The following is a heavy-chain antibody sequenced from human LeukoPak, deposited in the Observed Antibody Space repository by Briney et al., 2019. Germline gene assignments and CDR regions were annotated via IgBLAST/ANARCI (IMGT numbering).Heavy chain of an antibody. J-gene: IGHJ3*02. CDR3: ATWFGEDAFDI. CDR1: GFTFSSYA. V-gene: IGHV3-21*06. Sequence: PGGSLRLSCAASGFTFSSYAMSWVRQAPGKGLEWVSAISSSSSYIYYADSVKGRFTISRDNAKNSLYLQMNSLRAEDTAVYYCATWFGEDAFDIWGQGTMVTVSS. D-gene: IGHD3-10*01. CDR2: ISSSSSYI.